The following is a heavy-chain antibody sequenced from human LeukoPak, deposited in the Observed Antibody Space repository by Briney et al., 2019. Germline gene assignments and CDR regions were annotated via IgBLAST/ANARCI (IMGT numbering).Heavy chain of an antibody. CDR3: ARGATYYDILTGYSIPAFDI. Sequence: GGSLRLSCAASGFTFSSYAMHWVRQAPGKGLEWVAVISYDGSNKYYADSVKGRFTISRDNSKNTLYLQMNSLRAEDTAVYYCARGATYYDILTGYSIPAFDIWGQGTMVTVSS. J-gene: IGHJ3*02. V-gene: IGHV3-30*04. CDR2: ISYDGSNK. CDR1: GFTFSSYA. D-gene: IGHD3-9*01.